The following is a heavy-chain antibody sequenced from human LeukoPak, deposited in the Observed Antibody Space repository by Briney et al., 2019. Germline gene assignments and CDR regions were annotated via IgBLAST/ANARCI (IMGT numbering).Heavy chain of an antibody. CDR1: GGSFSGYY. V-gene: IGHV4-34*01. Sequence: SETLSLTCAVYGGSFSGYYWSWIRQPPGKGLEWIGEINHSGSTNYNPSLKSRVTISVDTSKNQFSLKLSSVTAADTAVYYCARDISDGSGSYHDYWGQGTLVTVSS. CDR3: ARDISDGSGSYHDY. D-gene: IGHD3-10*01. J-gene: IGHJ4*02. CDR2: INHSGST.